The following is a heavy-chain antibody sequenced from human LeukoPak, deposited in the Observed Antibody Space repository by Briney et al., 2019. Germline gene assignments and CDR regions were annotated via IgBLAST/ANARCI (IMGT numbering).Heavy chain of an antibody. CDR3: AGDILTGGYMDV. CDR2: INSDGSST. CDR1: GFTFSSYW. Sequence: GGSLRLSCAASGFTFSSYWMHWVRQAPGKGLVWVSRINSDGSSTSYADSVKGRFTISRDNAKNTLYLQMNSLRAEDTAVYYCAGDILTGGYMDVWGKGTTVTVSS. D-gene: IGHD3-9*01. V-gene: IGHV3-74*01. J-gene: IGHJ6*03.